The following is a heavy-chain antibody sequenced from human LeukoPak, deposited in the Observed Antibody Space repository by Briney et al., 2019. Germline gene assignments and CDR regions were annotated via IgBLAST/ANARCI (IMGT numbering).Heavy chain of an antibody. Sequence: SETLSLTCIVAGGSISSYYWSWIRQPPGTVLEWIGYIYYSGSTNYNPSLKSRVTISVDTSKNQFSLKLSSVTAADTAVYYCARVYDFWSGPTGGMDVWGQGTTVTVSS. CDR2: IYYSGST. D-gene: IGHD3-3*01. CDR1: GGSISSYY. V-gene: IGHV4-59*01. CDR3: ARVYDFWSGPTGGMDV. J-gene: IGHJ6*02.